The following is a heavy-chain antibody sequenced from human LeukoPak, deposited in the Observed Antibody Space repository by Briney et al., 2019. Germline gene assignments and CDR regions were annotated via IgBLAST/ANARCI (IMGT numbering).Heavy chain of an antibody. V-gene: IGHV3-33*06. CDR1: GFTFSSYG. Sequence: PGGSLTLSCAASGFTFSSYGMHWVRQAPGKGLEWVAVIWYDGSNKYYADSVKGRFTISRDNSKKTLYLQMTSVRAEDTAVYYCAKDGRCSGGTCYYDAFDIWGQGTMVTVSS. J-gene: IGHJ3*02. CDR3: AKDGRCSGGTCYYDAFDI. D-gene: IGHD2-15*01. CDR2: IWYDGSNK.